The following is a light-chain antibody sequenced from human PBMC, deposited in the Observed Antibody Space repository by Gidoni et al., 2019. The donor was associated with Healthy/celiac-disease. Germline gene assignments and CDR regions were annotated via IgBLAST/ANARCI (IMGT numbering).Light chain of an antibody. CDR1: QCVSSSY. J-gene: IGKJ4*01. CDR3: QQYGSSLVT. V-gene: IGKV3-20*01. Sequence: EIVLTQSPGTLSLSPGERATLSCSASQCVSSSYLAWYQQKPGQAPRLLIYGASSRATGIPDRFSGSGSGTDFTLTISRLEPEDFAVYYCQQYGSSLVTFGGGTKVEIK. CDR2: GAS.